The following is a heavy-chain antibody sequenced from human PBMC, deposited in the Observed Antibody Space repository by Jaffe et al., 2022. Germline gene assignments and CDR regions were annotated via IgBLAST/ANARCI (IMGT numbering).Heavy chain of an antibody. Sequence: QVQLVESGGGVVQPGGSLRLSCAASGFTFSSYGMHWVRQAPGKGLEWVAFIRYDGSNKYYADSVKGRFTISRDNSKNTLYLQMNSLRAEDTAVYYCAKDLLGYSSSWYYFDYWGQGTLVTVSS. D-gene: IGHD6-13*01. J-gene: IGHJ4*02. CDR2: IRYDGSNK. CDR1: GFTFSSYG. V-gene: IGHV3-30*02. CDR3: AKDLLGYSSSWYYFDY.